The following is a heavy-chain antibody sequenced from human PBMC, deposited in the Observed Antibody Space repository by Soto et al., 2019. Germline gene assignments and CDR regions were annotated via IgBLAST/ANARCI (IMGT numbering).Heavy chain of an antibody. V-gene: IGHV4-31*03. CDR3: ALGYQLLSFDP. D-gene: IGHD2-2*01. Sequence: SETLSLTCTVSGGSISSGGYYWIWIRQHPGKGLEWIGYIYYSGSTYYNPSLKSRVTISVDTSKNQFSLKLSSVTAADTAVYYCALGYQLLSFDPWGQGTLVTVSS. CDR1: GGSISSGGYY. CDR2: IYYSGST. J-gene: IGHJ5*02.